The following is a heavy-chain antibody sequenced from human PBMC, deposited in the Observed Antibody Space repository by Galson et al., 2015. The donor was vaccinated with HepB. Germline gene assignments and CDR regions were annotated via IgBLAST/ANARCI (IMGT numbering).Heavy chain of an antibody. CDR2: ISDSDGTA. CDR1: GFTFSNYA. Sequence: SLRLSCAGSGFTFSNYAMNWVRQTPGKGLEWVSGISDSDGTASWADSVKGRFSTSRDNSRNTVYLQMNSLRGEDTGIYYCARYRTTRKYSYQDGLDIWGQGTTVTVSS. J-gene: IGHJ6*02. V-gene: IGHV3-23*01. CDR3: ARYRTTRKYSYQDGLDI. D-gene: IGHD1-1*01.